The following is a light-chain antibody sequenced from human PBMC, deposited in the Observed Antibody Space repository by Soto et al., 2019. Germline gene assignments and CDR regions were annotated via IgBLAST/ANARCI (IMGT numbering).Light chain of an antibody. Sequence: ETGLTQSPGTLSLSTGERATLSCRASQSVSSSYLAWYQQIPGQAPRLLIYGASSRATGIPDRFSGSGSGTDFTLTISRLEPEDFAVYYCQQYGASPPSWTFGQGTKVEIK. V-gene: IGKV3-20*01. CDR3: QQYGASPPSWT. CDR2: GAS. CDR1: QSVSSSY. J-gene: IGKJ1*01.